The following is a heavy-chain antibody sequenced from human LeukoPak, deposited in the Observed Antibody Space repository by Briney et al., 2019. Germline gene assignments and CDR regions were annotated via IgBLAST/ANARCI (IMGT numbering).Heavy chain of an antibody. J-gene: IGHJ6*03. CDR1: GGSFSGYY. V-gene: IGHV4-34*01. Sequence: SETLSLTCAVYGGSFSGYYWSWIRQPPGKGLEWIGEINHSGSTNYNPSLKSRVTISVDTSKNQFSLKLSSVTAADTAVYYCARCGSGGYYNPSLYYYYYYMDVWGKGTTVTISS. D-gene: IGHD3-10*01. CDR3: ARCGSGGYYNPSLYYYYYYMDV. CDR2: INHSGST.